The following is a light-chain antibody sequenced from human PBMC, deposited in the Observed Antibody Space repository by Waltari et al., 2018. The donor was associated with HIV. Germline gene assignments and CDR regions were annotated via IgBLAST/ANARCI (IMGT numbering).Light chain of an antibody. Sequence: DIQMTQSPSSLSASVGDRVTITCRASQSINSYLNWYQQKPGKAPKLLIYDASSLQSGVPSRFSGSGSVTEFTLTISSLQPEDFATYYCQQSYSTRYSFGQGTKLEIK. CDR2: DAS. V-gene: IGKV1-39*01. CDR3: QQSYSTRYS. CDR1: QSINSY. J-gene: IGKJ2*03.